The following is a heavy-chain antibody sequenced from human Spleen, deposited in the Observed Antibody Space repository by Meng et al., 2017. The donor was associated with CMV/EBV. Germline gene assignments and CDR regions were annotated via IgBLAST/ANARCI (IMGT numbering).Heavy chain of an antibody. CDR1: GYPFTSYF. CDR3: ARGADCSGGSCYSDY. J-gene: IGHJ4*02. CDR2: INPSGGGGT. D-gene: IGHD2-15*01. Sequence: SGYPFTSYFIHWVRQAPGQGLEWMGIINPSGGGGTSYAQKFQGRVTMTRDTSTRTVYMELSGLTSEDTAVYYCARGADCSGGSCYSDYWGQGTLVTVSS. V-gene: IGHV1-46*01.